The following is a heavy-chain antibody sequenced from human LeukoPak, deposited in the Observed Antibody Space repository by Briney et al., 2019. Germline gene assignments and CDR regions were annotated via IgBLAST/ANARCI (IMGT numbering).Heavy chain of an antibody. CDR3: ARAFYYGSGSYYGY. Sequence: ASVKVSCKASGYTFTGYYIHWVRQAPGQGLEWVGCINPNSGGTDYAQKFQGRVTMTRDTSISTTYMELSRLRSDDPDVFYCARAFYYGSGSYYGYWGQGTLVTVSS. CDR2: INPNSGGT. D-gene: IGHD3-10*01. V-gene: IGHV1-2*02. CDR1: GYTFTGYY. J-gene: IGHJ4*02.